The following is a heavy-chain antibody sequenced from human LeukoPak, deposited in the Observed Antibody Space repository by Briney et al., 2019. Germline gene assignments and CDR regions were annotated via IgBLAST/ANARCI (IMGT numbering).Heavy chain of an antibody. J-gene: IGHJ5*02. V-gene: IGHV1-18*01. Sequence: ASVKVSCKASGGTFSSYTISWVRQAPGQGLEWMGWISAYNGNTNYAQKLQGRVTMTTDTSTSTAYMELRSLRSDDTAVYYCAREGSGWYGNWFDPWGQGTLVTVSS. CDR1: GGTFSSYT. CDR3: AREGSGWYGNWFDP. CDR2: ISAYNGNT. D-gene: IGHD6-19*01.